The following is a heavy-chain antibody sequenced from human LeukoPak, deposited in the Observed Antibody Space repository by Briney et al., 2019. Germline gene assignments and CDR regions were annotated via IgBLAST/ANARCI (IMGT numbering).Heavy chain of an antibody. J-gene: IGHJ4*02. CDR2: IYYSGST. V-gene: IGHV4-59*01. CDR3: ARTEELLLLDY. CDR1: GGSFSGYY. D-gene: IGHD1-26*01. Sequence: SETLSLTCAVYGGSFSGYYWSWIRQPPGKGLEWIGYIYYSGSTNYNPSLKSRVTISVDTSKNQFSLKLSSVTAADTAVYYCARTEELLLLDYWGQGTLVTVSS.